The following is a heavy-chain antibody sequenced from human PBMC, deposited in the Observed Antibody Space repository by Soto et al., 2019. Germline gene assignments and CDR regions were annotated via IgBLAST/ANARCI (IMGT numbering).Heavy chain of an antibody. V-gene: IGHV6-1*01. J-gene: IGHJ4*02. CDR3: ARGVGGSGFGI. CDR2: TYYRSNWRH. CDR1: GDIVSSNTSA. Sequence: PSQTLSLPCAVSGDIVSSNTSAWNWIRSSPSRGLEWLGRTYYRSNWRHDYAVSVKSRITVNPDTSKNHFSLQLNSVTPDDTAVYYCARGVGGSGFGICGQATPGTVSA. D-gene: IGHD2-15*01.